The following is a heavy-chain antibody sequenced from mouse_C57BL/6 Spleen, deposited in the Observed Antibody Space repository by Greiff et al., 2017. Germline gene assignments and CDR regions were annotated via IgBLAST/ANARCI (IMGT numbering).Heavy chain of an antibody. CDR3: ERKEEKGYYYAMDY. CDR2: IDPSDSYT. J-gene: IGHJ4*01. CDR1: GYTFTNYW. Sequence: VQLQQPGAELVMPGASVKLSCKASGYTFTNYWMHWVKQRPGQGLEWIGEIDPSDSYTNYNQKFKGKTTLTVDKSSSTAYMQLSSLTSEDSAVYYCERKEEKGYYYAMDYWGQGTSVTVSS. V-gene: IGHV1-69*01. D-gene: IGHD3-2*02.